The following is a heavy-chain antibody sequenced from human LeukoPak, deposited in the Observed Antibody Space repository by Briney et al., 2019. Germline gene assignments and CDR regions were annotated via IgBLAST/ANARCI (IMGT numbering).Heavy chain of an antibody. CDR1: GGSISSYY. CDR2: IYYSGST. V-gene: IGHV4-59*08. D-gene: IGHD4-17*01. J-gene: IGHJ5*02. Sequence: PSETLSLTCTVSGGSISSYYWSWIRHPPGKGLEWIGYIYYSGSTNYNPSLKSRVTISVDTSKNQFSLKLSSVTAADTAVYYCASFSAYGDYGTWGQGTLVTVSS. CDR3: ASFSAYGDYGT.